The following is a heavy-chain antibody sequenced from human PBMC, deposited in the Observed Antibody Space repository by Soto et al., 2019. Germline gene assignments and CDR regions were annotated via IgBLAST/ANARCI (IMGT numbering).Heavy chain of an antibody. CDR1: GGSISSGGYY. J-gene: IGHJ6*03. Sequence: QVQLQESGPGLVKPSQTLSLTCTVSGGSISSGGYYWSWIRQHPGKGLEWIGYIYYSGSTYYNPSLQSRVTISVDTSKNQFSLKLSSVTDADTAVYYCARDSVEIGFNYYYYMDVWGKGTTVTVSS. CDR2: IYYSGST. D-gene: IGHD2-15*01. CDR3: ARDSVEIGFNYYYYMDV. V-gene: IGHV4-31*03.